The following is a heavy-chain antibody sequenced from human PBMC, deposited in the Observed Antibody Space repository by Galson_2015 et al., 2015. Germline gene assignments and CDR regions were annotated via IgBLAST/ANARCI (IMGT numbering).Heavy chain of an antibody. V-gene: IGHV3-74*01. J-gene: IGHJ4*02. CDR1: GFTLSSYW. CDR2: INSDGSST. CDR3: ARDVGDYYDSSGYYPALDY. Sequence: SLRLSCAASGFTLSSYWMHWVRQAPGKGLGWVSRINSDGSSTSYADYVKGRFTISRDNAKNTLYLQMNSLRAEDTAVYYCARDVGDYYDSSGYYPALDYWGQGTLVTVSS. D-gene: IGHD3-22*01.